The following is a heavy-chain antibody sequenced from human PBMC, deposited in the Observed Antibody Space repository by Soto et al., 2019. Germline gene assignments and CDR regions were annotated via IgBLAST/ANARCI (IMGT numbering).Heavy chain of an antibody. CDR2: IYSSGST. V-gene: IGHV4-4*07. J-gene: IGHJ5*02. D-gene: IGHD3-3*01. CDR1: GATLSGYY. Sequence: PXETLSLTCTVTGATLSGYYWTWIRQSAGGGLEWIGRIYSSGSTNYNPSLKSRVTISLDTSMSHFSLRLRSVSAADTAVYYCARGQRFSDWFDPWGQGTLVTVYS. CDR3: ARGQRFSDWFDP.